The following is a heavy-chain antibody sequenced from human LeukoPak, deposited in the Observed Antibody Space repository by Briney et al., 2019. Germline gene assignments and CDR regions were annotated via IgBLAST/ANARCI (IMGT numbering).Heavy chain of an antibody. CDR3: VRGDWYFES. Sequence: GGSLRLSCAASGFSSGSSALGWVRQAPGKGLEWVSSISGSGSYTYYADSVKGRFTISRDNAKKSLYLLMNSLRPQDTAVYFCVRGDWYFESWGQGTLVTVSS. J-gene: IGHJ4*02. D-gene: IGHD2-21*01. V-gene: IGHV3-23*01. CDR1: GFSSGSSA. CDR2: ISGSGSYT.